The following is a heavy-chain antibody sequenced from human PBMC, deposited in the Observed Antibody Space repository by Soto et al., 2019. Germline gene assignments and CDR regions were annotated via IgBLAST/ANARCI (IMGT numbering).Heavy chain of an antibody. Sequence: GASVKVSCKASGYTFTSYGISWVRQAPGQGLEWTGWISAYNGNTNYAQKLQGRVTMTTDTSTSTAYMELRSLRSDDTAVYYCASRRGSGWYGGAFDIWGQGTMVTVSS. J-gene: IGHJ3*02. CDR1: GYTFTSYG. CDR3: ASRRGSGWYGGAFDI. CDR2: ISAYNGNT. V-gene: IGHV1-18*01. D-gene: IGHD6-19*01.